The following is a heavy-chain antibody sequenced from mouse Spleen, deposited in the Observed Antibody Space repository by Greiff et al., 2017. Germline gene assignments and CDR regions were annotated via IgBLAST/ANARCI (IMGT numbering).Heavy chain of an antibody. CDR3: ARYYGSSYVMYYFDY. D-gene: IGHD1-1*01. J-gene: IGHJ2*01. Sequence: QVQLQQPGAELVKPGASVKVSCKASGYTFTSYWMHWVKQRPGQGLEWIGDIYPGSGSTNYNEKFKSKATLTVDTSSSTAYMQLSSLTSEDSAVYYCARYYGSSYVMYYFDYWGQGTTLTVSS. CDR1: GYTFTSYW. V-gene: IGHV1-55*01. CDR2: IYPGSGST.